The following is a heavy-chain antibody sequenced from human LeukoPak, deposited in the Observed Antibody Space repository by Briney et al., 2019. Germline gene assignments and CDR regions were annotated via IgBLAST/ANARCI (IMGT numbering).Heavy chain of an antibody. V-gene: IGHV5-51*01. CDR3: ARRRIAVAGNVDYFDY. Sequence: GESLKISCKGSGYSFTGYWIGWVRQMPGKGLEWMGIIYPGDSDTRYSPSFQGQVTISADKSISTAYLQWSSLKASDTAMYYCARRRIAVAGNVDYFDYWGQGTLVTVSS. CDR1: GYSFTGYW. D-gene: IGHD6-19*01. J-gene: IGHJ4*02. CDR2: IYPGDSDT.